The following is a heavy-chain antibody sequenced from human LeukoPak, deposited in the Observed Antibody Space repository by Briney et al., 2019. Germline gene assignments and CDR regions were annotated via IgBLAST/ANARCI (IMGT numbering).Heavy chain of an antibody. D-gene: IGHD2-2*02. CDR2: INTDGSST. J-gene: IGHJ4*02. Sequence: GGSLRLSCAASGFTFSSYWMHWVRQAPGKGLVWVSRINTDGSSTIYADSVKGRFTISRDNAKNSLYLQMNSLRAEDTAVYYCPRGSVGYCSSTSCYTNGNFDYWRQGTLVTVSS. CDR3: PRGSVGYCSSTSCYTNGNFDY. V-gene: IGHV3-74*01. CDR1: GFTFSSYW.